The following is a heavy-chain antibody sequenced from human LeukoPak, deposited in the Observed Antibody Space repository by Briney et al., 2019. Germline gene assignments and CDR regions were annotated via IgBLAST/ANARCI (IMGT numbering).Heavy chain of an antibody. J-gene: IGHJ5*02. CDR1: GGSISSYY. Sequence: SETLSLTCTVSGGSISSYYWSWIRQPAGKGLEWIGRIYTSGSTNYNPSLKSRVTMSVDTSKNQFSLKLSSVTAADTAVYYCARDMEKGGAAGRNNWFDPWGQGTLVTVSS. CDR3: ARDMEKGGAAGRNNWFDP. D-gene: IGHD6-13*01. V-gene: IGHV4-4*07. CDR2: IYTSGST.